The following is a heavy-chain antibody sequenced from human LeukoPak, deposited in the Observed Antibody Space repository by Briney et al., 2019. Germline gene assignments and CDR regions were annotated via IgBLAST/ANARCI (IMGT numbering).Heavy chain of an antibody. J-gene: IGHJ4*02. CDR2: ISPSGGIT. D-gene: IGHD6-13*01. V-gene: IGHV3-23*01. CDR1: GFTFSSHG. Sequence: GGSLRLSCAASGFTFSSHGMNWVRQAPGKGLEWVSGISPSGGITYYTDSVKGRFTISRDNSKNTQSLQMNSLRAEDTAVYYCARDPARGINYFDYWGQGTLVTVSS. CDR3: ARDPARGINYFDY.